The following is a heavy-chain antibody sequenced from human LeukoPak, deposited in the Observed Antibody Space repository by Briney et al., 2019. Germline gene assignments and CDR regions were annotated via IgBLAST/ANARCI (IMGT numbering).Heavy chain of an antibody. CDR3: ARDVEGGTFDI. Sequence: GGSLRLSCAASGFTFSRFWMNWVRQAPGRGLEWVANIDQSGGRNNYVDSVKGRFAISRDNAKNSLFLEMSSLRADDTAVYFCARDVEGGTFDIWGQGTTVTVSS. CDR1: GFTFSRFW. CDR2: IDQSGGRN. D-gene: IGHD3-16*01. J-gene: IGHJ3*02. V-gene: IGHV3-7*05.